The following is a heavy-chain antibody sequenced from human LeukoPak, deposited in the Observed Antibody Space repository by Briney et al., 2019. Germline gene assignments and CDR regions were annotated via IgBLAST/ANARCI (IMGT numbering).Heavy chain of an antibody. CDR2: IYTSGST. V-gene: IGHV4-61*02. Sequence: PSGTLSLTCAVSGGSISSGSYYWSWIRQPAGKGLEWIGRIYTSGSTNYNPSLKSRVTISVDTSKNQFSLKLTSVTAADTAVYYCASGRSLEWLSIGYWGQGTLVTVSS. J-gene: IGHJ4*02. CDR3: ASGRSLEWLSIGY. CDR1: GGSISSGSYY. D-gene: IGHD3-3*01.